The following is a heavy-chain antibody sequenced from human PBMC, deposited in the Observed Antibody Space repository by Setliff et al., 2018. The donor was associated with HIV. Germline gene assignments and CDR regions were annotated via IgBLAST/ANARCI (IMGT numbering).Heavy chain of an antibody. J-gene: IGHJ6*02. D-gene: IGHD2-8*01. CDR3: ARADCTNGVCYPALYYYYYYGLDV. CDR1: GGTFSSYA. CDR2: IIPIFGTA. Sequence: SVKVSCKASGGTFSSYAISWVRQAPGQGLEWMGGIIPIFGTANYAQKFQGRVTITTDESTSTAYMELSSLRSEDTAVYYCARADCTNGVCYPALYYYYYYGLDVWGQGTTVTVSS. V-gene: IGHV1-69*05.